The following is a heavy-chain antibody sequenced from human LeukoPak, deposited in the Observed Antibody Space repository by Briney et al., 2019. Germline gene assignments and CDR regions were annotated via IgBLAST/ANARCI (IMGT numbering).Heavy chain of an antibody. Sequence: GGSLSLSCAASGFTLSSYSMNWVRQAPGKGLEWVSYVSSDSSIIYYADSVKGRLTISRDNAKNSLYLQMNSLRDEDTALYYCARDYAYAFDIWRRGLMVTVSS. CDR2: VSSDSSII. D-gene: IGHD3-16*01. CDR1: GFTLSSYS. CDR3: ARDYAYAFDI. J-gene: IGHJ3*02. V-gene: IGHV3-48*02.